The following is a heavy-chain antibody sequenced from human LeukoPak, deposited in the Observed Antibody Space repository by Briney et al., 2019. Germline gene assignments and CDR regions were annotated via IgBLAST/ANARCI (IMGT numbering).Heavy chain of an antibody. CDR3: ARFGYYYGSGSRVDY. D-gene: IGHD3-10*01. Sequence: GESLKISCKGSGYSFAIYWIGWVRQMPGKGLDWMGIIYPGDSDTRYSPSFQGQVTISADKSISTAYLQWSSLKASDTAMYYCARFGYYYGSGSRVDYWGQGTLVTVSS. CDR2: IYPGDSDT. CDR1: GYSFAIYW. V-gene: IGHV5-51*01. J-gene: IGHJ4*02.